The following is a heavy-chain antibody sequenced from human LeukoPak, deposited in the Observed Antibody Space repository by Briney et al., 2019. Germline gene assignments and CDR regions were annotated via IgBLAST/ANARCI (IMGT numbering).Heavy chain of an antibody. D-gene: IGHD3/OR15-3a*01. CDR2: INPKSGKT. Sequence: GASVKVSCKASGYTFTDYYVHWIRQAPGQGFDWMGWINPKSGKTKYAPIFEGRVSMTRDTSTQTVYMQLNSLKSDDTAVYYCAKAGHLDYFLRRFDPWGQGTLITVSS. CDR3: AKAGHLDYFLRRFDP. CDR1: GYTFTDYY. J-gene: IGHJ5*02. V-gene: IGHV1-2*02.